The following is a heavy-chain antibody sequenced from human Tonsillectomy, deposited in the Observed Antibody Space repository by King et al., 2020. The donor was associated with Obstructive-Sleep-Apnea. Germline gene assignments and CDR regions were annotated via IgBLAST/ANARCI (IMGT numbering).Heavy chain of an antibody. V-gene: IGHV4-30-4*01. CDR3: ARDPRSDRGGSYYFDY. Sequence: QLQESGPGLVKPSQTLSLTCTFSGGSISSGDFYWSWIRQPPGKGLEWIGYIYYTGSAYYNPSLKSRVIISVDTSKNQFSLKLSSVTAADTAVYYCARDPRSDRGGSYYFDYWGLGTLVSVSS. J-gene: IGHJ4*02. CDR2: IYYTGSA. D-gene: IGHD3-22*01. CDR1: GGSISSGDFY.